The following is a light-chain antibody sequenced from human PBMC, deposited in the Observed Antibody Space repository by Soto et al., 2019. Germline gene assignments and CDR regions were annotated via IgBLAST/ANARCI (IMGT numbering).Light chain of an antibody. CDR1: QNLLYSYNHKNY. CDR3: QQYYNTPLT. CDR2: WAS. Sequence: DIVMTQSPDSLAVSLGERATINCKSSQNLLYSYNHKNYLAWYQQKPGQPPRLLIYWASTRESGVPDRFSGSGSGTDFTLTISRLQAEDVAVYYCQQYYNTPLTFGGGTKVEI. V-gene: IGKV4-1*01. J-gene: IGKJ4*01.